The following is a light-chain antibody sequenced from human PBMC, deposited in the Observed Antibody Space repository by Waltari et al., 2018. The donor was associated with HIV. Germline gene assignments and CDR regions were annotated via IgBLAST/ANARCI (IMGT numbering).Light chain of an antibody. V-gene: IGKV3-11*01. J-gene: IGKJ4*01. Sequence: EIVLTQSPATLSLSPGGSATLSCRASQTVGSHLAWYQHKPVQAPRLLIYDASNRATGIPARFSGSGSGTEFTLTISSLEPEDFADYYCQQRSNWLTFGGGTKVEIK. CDR3: QQRSNWLT. CDR1: QTVGSH. CDR2: DAS.